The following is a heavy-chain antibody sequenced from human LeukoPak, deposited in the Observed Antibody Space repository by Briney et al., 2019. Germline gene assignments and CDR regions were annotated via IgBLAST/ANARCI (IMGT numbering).Heavy chain of an antibody. CDR2: IKQDGSEK. D-gene: IGHD5-18*01. Sequence: GGSLRLSCTASGFTFGDYAMSWVRQAPGRGLEWVANIKQDGSEKYYVDSVKGRFTISRDNAKNSLYLQMNSLRAEDTAVYYCARVGYSYGTIDYWGQGTLVTVSS. J-gene: IGHJ4*02. CDR1: GFTFGDYA. V-gene: IGHV3-7*01. CDR3: ARVGYSYGTIDY.